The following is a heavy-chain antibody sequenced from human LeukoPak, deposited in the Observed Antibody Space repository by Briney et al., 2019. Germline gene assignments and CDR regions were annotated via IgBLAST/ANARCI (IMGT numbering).Heavy chain of an antibody. CDR1: GFTFDDYG. CDR3: ARGIVPSHPLWLHGPLDY. Sequence: GGSLRLSCAASGFTFDDYGMSWVRQAPGKGLEWVSGINWNGGSTGYADSVKGRFTISRDNAKSSLYLQMNSLRAEDTAVYYCARGIVPSHPLWLHGPLDYWGQGTLVTVSS. J-gene: IGHJ4*02. D-gene: IGHD5-12*01. CDR2: INWNGGST. V-gene: IGHV3-20*04.